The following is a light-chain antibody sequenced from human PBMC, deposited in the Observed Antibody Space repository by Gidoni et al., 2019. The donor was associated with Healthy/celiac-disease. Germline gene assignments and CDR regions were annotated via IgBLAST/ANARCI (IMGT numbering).Light chain of an antibody. CDR1: QSVLYSSNNKNY. V-gene: IGKV4-1*01. J-gene: IGKJ3*01. CDR3: QQYYSTPFT. Sequence: DIVMTQSPDSLAVSLGDRATINCKSSQSVLYSSNNKNYLTCYHQKPGQPPKLLIYWASTRESGVPDRFSGSGSGTDFTLTISSLQAEDVAVYYCQQYYSTPFTFGPGTKVDIK. CDR2: WAS.